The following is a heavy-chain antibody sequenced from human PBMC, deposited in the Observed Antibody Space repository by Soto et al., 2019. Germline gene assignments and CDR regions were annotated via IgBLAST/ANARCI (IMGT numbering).Heavy chain of an antibody. CDR3: AKDRRADWESYYYYAMDV. D-gene: IGHD1-26*01. CDR1: GGTFSSFT. CDR2: IIPIYGTA. V-gene: IGHV1-69*01. Sequence: QVQLVQSGAEVKKPGSSVKVSCKASGGTFSSFTISWVRQAPGQGLEWMGGIIPIYGTANYAQKFQGRVTITADASTRTAYMELSSLRSEDTVVYYCAKDRRADWESYYYYAMDVWGQVTTVTVSS. J-gene: IGHJ6*02.